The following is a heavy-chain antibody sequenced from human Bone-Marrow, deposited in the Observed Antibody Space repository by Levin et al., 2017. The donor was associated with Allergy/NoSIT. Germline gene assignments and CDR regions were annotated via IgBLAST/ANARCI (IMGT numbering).Heavy chain of an antibody. J-gene: IGHJ6*03. CDR2: IYSGGST. V-gene: IGHV3-66*02. D-gene: IGHD5-18*01. CDR1: GFTVSSNY. Sequence: PGGSLRLSCAASGFTVSSNYMSWVRQAPGKGLEWVSVIYSGGSTYYADSVKGRFTISRDNSKNTLYLQMNSLRAEDTAVYYCARVYRGDTAMIPLNFLIPAPWLEYYYYYYMDVWGKGTTVTVSS. CDR3: ARVYRGDTAMIPLNFLIPAPWLEYYYYYYMDV.